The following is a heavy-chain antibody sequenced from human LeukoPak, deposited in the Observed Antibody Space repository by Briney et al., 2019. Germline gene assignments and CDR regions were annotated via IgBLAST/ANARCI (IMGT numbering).Heavy chain of an antibody. CDR2: ISYDGSNK. J-gene: IGHJ5*02. V-gene: IGHV3-30*18. Sequence: GGSLRLSCAASGFPFSSYGMHWVRQAPGKGLEWVAVISYDGSNKYYPDPLKGRFPISRDNPKHTLSLQVNSLRPEDTAVYYCAKDLSWGGPHPHWFDPWGQGTLVTVSS. CDR1: GFPFSSYG. CDR3: AKDLSWGGPHPHWFDP. D-gene: IGHD3-10*01.